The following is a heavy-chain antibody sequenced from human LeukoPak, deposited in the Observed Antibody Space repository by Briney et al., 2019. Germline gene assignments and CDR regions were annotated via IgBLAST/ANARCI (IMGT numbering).Heavy chain of an antibody. CDR3: ASQKGLAVAGTYYYYYYGMDV. Sequence: SVTVSCKASGGTFSSYAISWVRQAPGQGLEWMGRINPILGIANYAQKFQGRVTITADKSTSTAYMELSSLRSEDTAVYYCASQKGLAVAGTYYYYYYGMDVWGQGTTVTVSS. D-gene: IGHD6-19*01. CDR1: GGTFSSYA. J-gene: IGHJ6*02. V-gene: IGHV1-69*04. CDR2: INPILGIA.